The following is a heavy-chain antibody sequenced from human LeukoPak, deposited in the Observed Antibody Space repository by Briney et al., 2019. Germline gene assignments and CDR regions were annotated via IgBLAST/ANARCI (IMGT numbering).Heavy chain of an antibody. J-gene: IGHJ4*02. V-gene: IGHV3-21*01. CDR3: ARDPYCSGTSCPSYYFDY. CDR2: ISSSSSYI. CDR1: GFTFSSYS. D-gene: IGHD2-2*01. Sequence: GGSLRLSCAASGFTFSSYSMNWVRQAPGKGLEWVSSISSSSSYIYYADSVKGRFTISRDNAKNSLYLQMNSLRAEDTAVYYCARDPYCSGTSCPSYYFDYWGQGTLVTVSS.